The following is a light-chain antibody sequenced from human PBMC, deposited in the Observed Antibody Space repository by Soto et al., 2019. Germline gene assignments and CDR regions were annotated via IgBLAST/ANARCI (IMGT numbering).Light chain of an antibody. V-gene: IGKV3-20*01. CDR2: GAS. CDR3: QRYNNWPLT. J-gene: IGKJ4*01. Sequence: EIVLTQSPGTLSLSPWERATVSCRASQSVSSSYFAWYQQKPGQAPRLIIYGASSRATGIPDRFSGSGSGTDFTLTISSLEPEDFAIYYCQRYNNWPLTFGGGTKVDIK. CDR1: QSVSSSY.